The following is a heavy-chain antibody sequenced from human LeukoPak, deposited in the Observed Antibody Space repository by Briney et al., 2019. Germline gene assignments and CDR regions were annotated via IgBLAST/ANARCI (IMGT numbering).Heavy chain of an antibody. J-gene: IGHJ4*02. CDR2: ISVHNGNT. Sequence: SVKVSCKASGYTFTNYGISWVRQAPGQGLEWMGWISVHNGNTNYAQKLQGRVTMTTDTSTSTPYMELRSLRSDDTAVYYCARDDGDGSSWDYWGQGTLVIVSS. CDR3: ARDDGDGSSWDY. D-gene: IGHD6-6*01. CDR1: GYTFTNYG. V-gene: IGHV1-18*01.